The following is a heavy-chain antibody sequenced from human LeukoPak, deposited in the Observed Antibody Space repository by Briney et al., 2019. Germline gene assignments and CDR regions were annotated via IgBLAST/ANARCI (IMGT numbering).Heavy chain of an antibody. CDR1: GGSITNNNYY. J-gene: IGHJ5*02. CDR3: ARHKYYNFWSSFNWFDP. V-gene: IGHV4-39*01. D-gene: IGHD3-3*01. CDR2: IYHSGST. Sequence: PSETLSLTCTVSGGSITNNNYYWGWIRQSPGKGLEWIGSIYHSGSTYYNPSLKSRVTISVDTSKNHFSLKLSSVTAADTAVYSCARHKYYNFWSSFNWFDPWGQGTLVTVSS.